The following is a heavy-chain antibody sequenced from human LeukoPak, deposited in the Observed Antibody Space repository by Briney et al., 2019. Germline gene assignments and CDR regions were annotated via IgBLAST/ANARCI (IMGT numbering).Heavy chain of an antibody. J-gene: IGHJ6*03. V-gene: IGHV1-18*01. D-gene: IGHD2-2*01. CDR2: ISAYNGNT. Sequence: GASVKVSCKASGYTFTSYGISWVRQAPGQGLEWIGWISAYNGNTNYAQKLQGRVTMTTDTSTSTAYMELRSLRSDDTAVYYCARVGYCSSTSCYAEGDYYYYYMDVWGKGTTVTISS. CDR3: ARVGYCSSTSCYAEGDYYYYYMDV. CDR1: GYTFTSYG.